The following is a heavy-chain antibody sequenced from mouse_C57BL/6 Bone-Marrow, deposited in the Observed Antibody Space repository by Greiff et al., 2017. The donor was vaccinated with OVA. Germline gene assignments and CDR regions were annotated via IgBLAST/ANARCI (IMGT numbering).Heavy chain of an antibody. J-gene: IGHJ2*01. V-gene: IGHV14-4*01. CDR3: TYYGNFDY. CDR1: GFNFRDYY. D-gene: IGHD2-1*01. CDR2: IGPDNGDT. Sequence: VQLQQSGAELVRPGASVKFSCTASGFNFRDYYMHWVHQRPEQGLEWVGWIGPDNGDTEYASKVKGRATITADTSSNTAYLQLSSLTSEDTAVYYCTYYGNFDYWGQGTTLTVSS.